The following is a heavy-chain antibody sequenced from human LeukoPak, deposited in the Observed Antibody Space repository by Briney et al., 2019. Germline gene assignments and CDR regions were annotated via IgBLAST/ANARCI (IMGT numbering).Heavy chain of an antibody. CDR1: GFTFSSYA. CDR2: ISGSAIGT. D-gene: IGHD2-2*01. V-gene: IGHV3-23*01. J-gene: IGHJ4*02. Sequence: GVSLRPSCAASGFTFSSYAMSWVRHAPGKGLEWVSAISGSAIGTYYAASVKGRFTISRDNSKNTLYLQMNSLRAEDTAVYFCATISRIVVVPAAAFDYWGQGTLVTVSS. CDR3: ATISRIVVVPAAAFDY.